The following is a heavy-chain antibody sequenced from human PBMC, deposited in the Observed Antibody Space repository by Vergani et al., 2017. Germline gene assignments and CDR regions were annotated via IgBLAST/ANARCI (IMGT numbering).Heavy chain of an antibody. J-gene: IGHJ6*02. CDR3: ARVKLLTYYYYGMYV. CDR2: ISSSGSTI. V-gene: IGHV3-48*03. D-gene: IGHD2-15*01. CDR1: GFTFSSYE. Sequence: EVQLVESGGGLVQPGGSLRLSCAASGFTFSSYEMNWVRQAPGKGLEWVSYISSSGSTIYYADSVKGRFTISRDNAKNSLYLQMNSLRAEDTAVYYCARVKLLTYYYYGMYVWGQGTTVTVSS.